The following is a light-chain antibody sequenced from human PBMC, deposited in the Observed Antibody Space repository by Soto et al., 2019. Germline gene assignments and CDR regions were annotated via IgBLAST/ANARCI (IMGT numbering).Light chain of an antibody. V-gene: IGKV3-15*01. CDR3: LQNNSYLWT. Sequence: IVMTQAPATLSVSPGERATLSCWASQSVINNLAWYQQKPGQAPRLLIYDASTRATGIPARFSGSGSGTEFTLTISSLQPEDFATYYCLQNNSYLWTVGQGTKVDSK. J-gene: IGKJ1*01. CDR2: DAS. CDR1: QSVINN.